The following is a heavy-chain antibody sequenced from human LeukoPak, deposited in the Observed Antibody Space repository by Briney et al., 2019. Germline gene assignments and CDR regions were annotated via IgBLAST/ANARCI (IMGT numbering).Heavy chain of an antibody. CDR1: GGSFSGYY. CDR2: INHSGST. J-gene: IGHJ5*02. Sequence: SETLSLTCAVYGGSFSGYYWSWIRQPPGKGLEWIGEINHSGSTNYNPSLKSRVTISVDTSKNQFSLRLTSVTAADTAVYYCTKKGGGQLVNTRRWFDPWGQGTLVTVSS. CDR3: TKKGGGQLVNTRRWFDP. V-gene: IGHV4-34*01. D-gene: IGHD6-13*01.